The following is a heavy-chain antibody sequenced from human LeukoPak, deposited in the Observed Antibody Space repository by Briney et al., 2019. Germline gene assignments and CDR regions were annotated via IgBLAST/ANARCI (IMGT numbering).Heavy chain of an antibody. CDR1: GFSFSSYG. V-gene: IGHV3-30*02. J-gene: IGHJ6*03. CDR3: AKDPRGSGYYMDV. CDR2: IRSDGSNK. Sequence: PGGSLRLSCAGSGFSFSSYGMHWVRQAPGKGLEWMAFIRSDGSNKYYADSVKGRFTISRDNSKNTLYLQMNSLRAEDTAVYYCAKDPRGSGYYMDVWGKGTTVTISS. D-gene: IGHD3-10*01.